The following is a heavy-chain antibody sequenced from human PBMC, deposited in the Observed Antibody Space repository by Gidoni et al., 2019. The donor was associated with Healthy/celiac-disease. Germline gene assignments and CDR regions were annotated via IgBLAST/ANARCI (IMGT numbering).Heavy chain of an antibody. CDR3: AKDNGPIAVAGSFDY. D-gene: IGHD6-19*01. J-gene: IGHJ4*02. Sequence: EVQLVESGGGLVQPGRSLRLSCAASGFTFDDYAMHWVRQAPGKGLEWVSGISWNSGSIGYADSVKGRFTISRDNAKNSLYLQMNSLRAEDTALYYCAKDNGPIAVAGSFDYWGQGTLVTVSS. CDR1: GFTFDDYA. V-gene: IGHV3-9*01. CDR2: ISWNSGSI.